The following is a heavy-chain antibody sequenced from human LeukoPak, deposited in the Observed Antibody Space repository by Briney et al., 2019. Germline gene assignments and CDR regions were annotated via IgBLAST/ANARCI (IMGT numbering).Heavy chain of an antibody. CDR3: ARDPLYYDSSGYSY. J-gene: IGHJ4*02. D-gene: IGHD3-22*01. CDR1: GFTFSDYY. CDR2: ISSSGSTI. Sequence: PGGSLRLSCAASGFTFSDYYMSWIRQAPGKGLEWVSYISSSGSTIYYADSVKGRFTISRDNAKNSPYLQMNSLRTEDTAVYYCARDPLYYDSSGYSYWGQGTLVTVSS. V-gene: IGHV3-11*01.